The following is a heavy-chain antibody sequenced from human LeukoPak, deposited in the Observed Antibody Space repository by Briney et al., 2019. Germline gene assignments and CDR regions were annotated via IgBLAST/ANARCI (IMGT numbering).Heavy chain of an antibody. Sequence: GGSLRLSCAASGFTFSNAWMSWVRQAPGKGLEWVGCIKSKTDGGTTDCAAPVKGRFTISRDDSKNTLYLQMNSLKTEDTAVYYCTTVSRGDAYDYWGQGTLVTVSS. D-gene: IGHD2-21*01. V-gene: IGHV3-15*01. CDR1: GFTFSNAW. J-gene: IGHJ4*02. CDR2: IKSKTDGGTT. CDR3: TTVSRGDAYDY.